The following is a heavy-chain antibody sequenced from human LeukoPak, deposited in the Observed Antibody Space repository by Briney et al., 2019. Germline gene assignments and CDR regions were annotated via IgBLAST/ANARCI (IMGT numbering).Heavy chain of an antibody. Sequence: SETLSLTSTVSGGSLSGYYWSWFRQPPGKALEWIGYIHTSGSTKYHPSLKSRITISEDMSKNQFSLKISSVTAADTAVFYCARLRGPWYVDSWGQGTLVIVCS. J-gene: IGHJ4*02. V-gene: IGHV4-4*09. CDR1: GGSLSGYY. D-gene: IGHD4-17*01. CDR3: ARLRGPWYVDS. CDR2: IHTSGST.